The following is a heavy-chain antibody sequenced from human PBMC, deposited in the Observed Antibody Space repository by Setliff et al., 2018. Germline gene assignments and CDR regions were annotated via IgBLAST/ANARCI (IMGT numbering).Heavy chain of an antibody. CDR1: GGTISSSSYY. CDR2: IYCSGST. CDR3: ARLRGAFDY. J-gene: IGHJ4*02. Sequence: PSETLSLTCTVSGGTISSSSYYWGWIRQPPGKGLEWIGSIYCSGSTNYNPSLESRVTISVDTSKNQFSLRLNSATAADTAVYYCARLRGAFDYWGQGTLVTVSS. V-gene: IGHV4-39*07. D-gene: IGHD3-16*01.